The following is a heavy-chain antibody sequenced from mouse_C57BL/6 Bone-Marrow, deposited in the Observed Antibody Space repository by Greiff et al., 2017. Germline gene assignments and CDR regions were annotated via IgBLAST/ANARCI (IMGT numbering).Heavy chain of an antibody. J-gene: IGHJ1*03. V-gene: IGHV14-1*01. CDR1: GFNIKDYY. Sequence: EVQLEESGAELVRPGASVKLSCTASGFNIKDYYMHWVKQRPDQGLEWIGRIDPEDGDTDYAVRFQGKSTMSEDTSSNTAYLQLSSLTSEDTAVYYWTTVLITTPWGKGTTVTGSS. CDR3: TTVLITTP. D-gene: IGHD1-1*01. CDR2: IDPEDGDT.